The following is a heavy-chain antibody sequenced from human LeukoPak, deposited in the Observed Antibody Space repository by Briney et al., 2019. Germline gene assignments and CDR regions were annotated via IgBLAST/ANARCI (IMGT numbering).Heavy chain of an antibody. CDR1: GFTFSSYA. V-gene: IGHV3-30-3*02. J-gene: IGHJ4*02. CDR3: AKKGYYDGSGYYMYYFDH. CDR2: ISYDGSNK. Sequence: GGSLRLSCAASGFTFSSYAMHWVRQAPGKGLEWVAVISYDGSNKYYADSVKGRFTISRDNSKNTLYLQMNSLRAEDTAVYYCAKKGYYDGSGYYMYYFDHWGQGTLVTVSS. D-gene: IGHD3-22*01.